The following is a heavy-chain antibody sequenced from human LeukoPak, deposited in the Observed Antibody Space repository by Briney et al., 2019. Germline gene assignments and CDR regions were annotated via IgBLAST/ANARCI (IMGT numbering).Heavy chain of an antibody. CDR3: ARRARLGCSSTSCYGLAY. CDR2: MNPNSGNT. D-gene: IGHD2-2*01. CDR1: GYTFTSYD. J-gene: IGHJ4*02. V-gene: IGHV1-8*01. Sequence: ASVKVSCKASGYTFTSYDINWVRQATGQGLEWMGWMNPNSGNTGYAQKFQGRDTMTRNTSISTAYMELSSLRSEDTAVYYCARRARLGCSSTSCYGLAYWGQGTLVTVSS.